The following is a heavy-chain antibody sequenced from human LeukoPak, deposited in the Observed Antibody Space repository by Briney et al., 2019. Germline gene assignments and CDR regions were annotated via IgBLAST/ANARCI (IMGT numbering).Heavy chain of an antibody. J-gene: IGHJ5*02. D-gene: IGHD3-22*01. CDR2: ISPHNGNR. Sequence: GASVKVSCKASGYKFTNYIISWVRPAPGQGLEWMGWISPHNGNRKFAQKFQGRVTLTPDTSTSTVYMELRNLRSDDTAVYYCARDDFYETSGFSPWGQGTPVIVS. V-gene: IGHV1-18*01. CDR3: ARDDFYETSGFSP. CDR1: GYKFTNYI.